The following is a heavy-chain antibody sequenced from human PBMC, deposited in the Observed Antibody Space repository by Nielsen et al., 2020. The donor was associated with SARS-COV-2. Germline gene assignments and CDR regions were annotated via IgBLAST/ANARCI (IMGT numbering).Heavy chain of an antibody. D-gene: IGHD5-18*01. CDR3: ASLGGLGYSYGGGY. Sequence: GGSLRLSCAASGFTFDDYAMHWVRQAPGKGLEWVSGISWNSGSIGYADSVKGRFTISRDNAKNSLYLQMNSLRAEDTALYYCASLGGLGYSYGGGYWGQGTLVTVSS. CDR1: GFTFDDYA. CDR2: ISWNSGSI. J-gene: IGHJ4*02. V-gene: IGHV3-9*01.